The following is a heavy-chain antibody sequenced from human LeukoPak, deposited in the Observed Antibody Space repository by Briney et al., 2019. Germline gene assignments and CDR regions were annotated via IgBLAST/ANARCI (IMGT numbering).Heavy chain of an antibody. Sequence: SETLSLTCTVSGGSISSYYWSWLRQPPGKGLEWSGYIYYSGSTNYNPSLKSRVTMSVDTAKNLFSLKLSSVTAADTAVYYCARGRGGFGGLLYLHFDYWGQGTLVTVSS. V-gene: IGHV4-59*01. CDR3: ARGRGGFGGLLYLHFDY. CDR2: IYYSGST. D-gene: IGHD3-10*01. J-gene: IGHJ4*02. CDR1: GGSISSYY.